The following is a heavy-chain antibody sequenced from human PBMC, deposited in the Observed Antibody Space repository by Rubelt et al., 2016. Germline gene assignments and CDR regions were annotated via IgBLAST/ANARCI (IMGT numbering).Heavy chain of an antibody. CDR1: GGSISSYY. Sequence: GPGLVKPSETLSLTCTVSGGSISSYYWSWIRQPPGKGLEWIGYIYYSGSTNYNPSLKSRVTISVDTSKNQFSLKLSSVTAADTAAYYCARHRDGYFGYWGQGTLVTVSS. D-gene: IGHD5-24*01. CDR3: ARHRDGYFGY. V-gene: IGHV4-59*08. CDR2: IYYSGST. J-gene: IGHJ4*02.